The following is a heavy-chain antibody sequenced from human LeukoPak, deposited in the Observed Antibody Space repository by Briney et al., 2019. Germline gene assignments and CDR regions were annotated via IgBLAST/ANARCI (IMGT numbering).Heavy chain of an antibody. CDR3: ARGPQWEIAEYYFDY. J-gene: IGHJ4*02. Sequence: SETLSLTCTVSGGSISSSSYYWGWIRQPPGKGLEWIGSIYYSGSTYYNPSLKSRVTISVDTSKNQFSLKLSSVTAADTAVYYCARGPQWEIAEYYFDYRGQGTLVTVSS. CDR1: GGSISSSSYY. D-gene: IGHD1-26*01. V-gene: IGHV4-39*01. CDR2: IYYSGST.